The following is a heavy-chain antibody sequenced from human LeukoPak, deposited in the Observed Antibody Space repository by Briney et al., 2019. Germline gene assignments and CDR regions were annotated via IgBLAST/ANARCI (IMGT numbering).Heavy chain of an antibody. CDR1: GVSVGDTYW. Sequence: SETLSLTCAVSGVSVGDTYWWTWVHQPPGKVLEWIGYIYYRGSTYYNPSLKSRVTISVDTSKNQFSLKLSSVTAADTAVYYCAREGVVVVFDACDIWGQGTMVSVFS. V-gene: IGHV4-30-4*01. D-gene: IGHD2-2*01. CDR2: IYYRGST. J-gene: IGHJ3*02. CDR3: AREGVVVVFDACDI.